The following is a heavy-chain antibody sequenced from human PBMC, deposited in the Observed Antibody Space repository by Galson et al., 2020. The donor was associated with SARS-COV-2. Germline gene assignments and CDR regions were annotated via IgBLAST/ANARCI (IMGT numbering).Heavy chain of an antibody. Sequence: GESLKISCKCSGYSFTSYWIGWVRQMPGKGLEWMGIIYPGDSDTRYSPSFQGQVTISADQSISTAYLQWSSPKASDTGMYYCARGGDGYNDVVGYFDYWGQGTLVTVSS. D-gene: IGHD3-16*01. CDR3: ARGGDGYNDVVGYFDY. CDR2: IYPGDSDT. J-gene: IGHJ4*02. CDR1: GYSFTSYW. V-gene: IGHV5-51*01.